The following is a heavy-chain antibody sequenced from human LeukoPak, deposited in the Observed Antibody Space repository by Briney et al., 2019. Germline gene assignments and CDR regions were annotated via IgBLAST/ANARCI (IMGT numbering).Heavy chain of an antibody. D-gene: IGHD1-26*01. CDR3: ARDFVGATKGGFDY. CDR1: GYTFTSYG. V-gene: IGHV1-18*01. CDR2: ISAYNGNT. Sequence: ASVKVSCKASGYTFTSYGISWVRQAPGQGLEWMGWISAYNGNTNYAQRLQGRVTMTTDTSTSTAYMELRSLRSDDTAVYYCARDFVGATKGGFDYWGQGTLVTVSS. J-gene: IGHJ4*02.